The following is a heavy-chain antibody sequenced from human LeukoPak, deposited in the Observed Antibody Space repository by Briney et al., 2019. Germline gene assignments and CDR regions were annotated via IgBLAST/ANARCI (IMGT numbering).Heavy chain of an antibody. V-gene: IGHV4-4*08. J-gene: IGHJ4*02. Sequence: PSETLSLTCTVSGSSISTYYWSWIRQPPGKGLEWIGYIYTTESTNYNPSLESRVTISVDTSKNQFSLMMTSVTAADAAFYYCARRRTTGTTGYFDFWGQGILVTVSS. CDR3: ARRRTTGTTGYFDF. CDR1: GSSISTYY. CDR2: IYTTEST. D-gene: IGHD1-1*01.